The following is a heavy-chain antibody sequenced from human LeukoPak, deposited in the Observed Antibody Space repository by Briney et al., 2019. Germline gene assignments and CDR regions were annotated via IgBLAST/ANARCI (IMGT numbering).Heavy chain of an antibody. V-gene: IGHV4-39*01. CDR2: IYYRGST. Sequence: PSETLSLTCTVSGGSISSSSYYWGWIRQPPGKGLEWIGSIYYRGSTYSNPSLKSRVTISVDTSKNQFSLKLSSVTAADTAVYYCARHKETIAAPLPDYWGQGTLVTVSS. CDR1: GGSISSSSYY. D-gene: IGHD6-6*01. CDR3: ARHKETIAAPLPDY. J-gene: IGHJ4*02.